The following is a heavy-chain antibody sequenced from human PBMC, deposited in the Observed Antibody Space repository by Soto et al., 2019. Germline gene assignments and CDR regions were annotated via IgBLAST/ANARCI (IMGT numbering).Heavy chain of an antibody. J-gene: IGHJ4*02. CDR3: ARGAGGSSSYIDY. D-gene: IGHD6-19*01. CDR2: INHSGSS. V-gene: IGHV4-34*01. CDR1: GGSFSGYF. Sequence: AETLSLTCAVYGGSFSGYFWTWIRQPPGKGLEWIGEINHSGSSNYNPSLKSRLTISVDTSKSQFSLKLSSVTAADTAVYYCARGAGGSSSYIDYWGQGTLVTVSS.